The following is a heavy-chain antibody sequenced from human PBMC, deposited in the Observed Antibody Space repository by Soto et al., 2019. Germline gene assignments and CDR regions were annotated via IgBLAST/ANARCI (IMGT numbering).Heavy chain of an antibody. Sequence: QVQLVESGGGVFQPGRSLRLSCAASGFMFSNHGMHWDRQAPGKGLEWVAVIGSDGNNRYYADSVKSRFTISRDNSKNTVYLQMNSLRAEDTAVYYCVRGDNWNDEASDYWGQGTLVSVSS. CDR3: VRGDNWNDEASDY. CDR1: GFMFSNHG. V-gene: IGHV3-33*01. D-gene: IGHD1-1*01. CDR2: IGSDGNNR. J-gene: IGHJ4*02.